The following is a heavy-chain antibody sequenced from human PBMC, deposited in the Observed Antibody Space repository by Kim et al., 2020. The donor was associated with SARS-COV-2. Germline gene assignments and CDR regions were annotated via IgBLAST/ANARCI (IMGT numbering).Heavy chain of an antibody. CDR2: IYPGDSDT. D-gene: IGHD1-26*01. CDR1: GYHFPSHW. Sequence: GESLQISCKASGYHFPSHWIGWVRQMPGKGLEWMGLIYPGDSDTRYSPSFQGQVTISADKSISTAYLQWSSLKASDTAMYYCGRRRREYSGTAGAFDIWGQGTMVTVSS. CDR3: GRRRREYSGTAGAFDI. V-gene: IGHV5-51*01. J-gene: IGHJ3*02.